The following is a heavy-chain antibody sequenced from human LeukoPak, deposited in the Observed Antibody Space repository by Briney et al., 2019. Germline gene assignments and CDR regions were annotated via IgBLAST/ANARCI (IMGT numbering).Heavy chain of an antibody. D-gene: IGHD2-15*01. CDR3: APSVRSGGSYYFDY. CDR2: INPSDGST. CDR1: GDRFTKYY. Sequence: ASVKVSCKASGDRFTKYYIHWVRLAPGQGLEWMGIINPSDGSTTYTQKFQGRVTMTTDTSTSTVNMELSSLRSEDTAVYYCAPSVRSGGSYYFDYWGQGSLVTVSS. J-gene: IGHJ4*02. V-gene: IGHV1-46*01.